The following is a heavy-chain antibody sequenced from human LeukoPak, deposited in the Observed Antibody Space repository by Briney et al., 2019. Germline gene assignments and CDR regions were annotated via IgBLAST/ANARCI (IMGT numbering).Heavy chain of an antibody. Sequence: GGSLRLSCAASGFTFNSYWMHWVRQAPGKGLVWGSRINTDGSGTTYADSVKGRFTTSRDSAKNTVYLQMNSLRAEDTAVYYCARDLRLSRGSSGYLFDYWGQGALVTVSS. V-gene: IGHV3-74*01. CDR1: GFTFNSYW. D-gene: IGHD3-22*01. CDR3: ARDLRLSRGSSGYLFDY. J-gene: IGHJ4*02. CDR2: INTDGSGT.